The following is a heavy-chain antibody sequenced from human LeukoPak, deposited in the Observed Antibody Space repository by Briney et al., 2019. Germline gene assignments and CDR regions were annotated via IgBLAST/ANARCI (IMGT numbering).Heavy chain of an antibody. CDR1: GYTFTSYY. J-gene: IGHJ4*02. Sequence: WASVKVSCTASGYTFTSYYMHWVRQAPGQGLEWMGIINPSGGSTSYAQKFQGRVTMTRDTSTSTVYMELSSLRSEDTAVYYCARLGAAAPFDYWGQGTLVTVSS. CDR3: ARLGAAAPFDY. CDR2: INPSGGST. V-gene: IGHV1-46*01. D-gene: IGHD6-25*01.